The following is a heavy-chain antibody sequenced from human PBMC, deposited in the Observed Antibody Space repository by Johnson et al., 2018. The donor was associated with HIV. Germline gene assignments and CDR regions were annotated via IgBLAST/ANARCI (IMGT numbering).Heavy chain of an antibody. Sequence: GGGVVQPGGSLRLSCAASGFTFSSYGMHWVRQAPGKGLEWVAFIRYDGSNKYYADSVKGRFTISRDNSKNTLYLQMNSLRAEDTAVYYCAKGMGQWLARGAFDIWGQGTMVTVSS. CDR3: AKGMGQWLARGAFDI. J-gene: IGHJ3*02. CDR1: GFTFSSYG. V-gene: IGHV3-30*02. D-gene: IGHD6-19*01. CDR2: IRYDGSNK.